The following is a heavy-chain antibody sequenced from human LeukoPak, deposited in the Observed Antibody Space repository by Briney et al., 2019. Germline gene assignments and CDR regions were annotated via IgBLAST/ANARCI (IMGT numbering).Heavy chain of an antibody. CDR1: GFTFSRYD. J-gene: IGHJ4*02. V-gene: IGHV3-23*01. CDR3: VKSFSMAFDY. D-gene: IGHD3-10*01. Sequence: GGSLRLSCAASGFTFSRYDMSWVRQAPGKGLEWVSAISGSGGSTYYADSVKGRFTISRDNSENTLYLQMNSLRAEDTAIYYCVKSFSMAFDYWGQGTQVTVSS. CDR2: ISGSGGST.